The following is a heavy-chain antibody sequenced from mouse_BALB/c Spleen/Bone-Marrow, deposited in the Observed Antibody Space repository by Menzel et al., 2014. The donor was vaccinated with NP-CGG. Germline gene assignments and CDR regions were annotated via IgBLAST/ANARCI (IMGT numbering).Heavy chain of an antibody. V-gene: IGHV1-63*02. Sequence: VQLQQSGAELVRPGTSVKMSCKAAGYTFTNYWIDWVKQRPGHGLEWIGDIYPGGGYTNYNEKFKGKATLTADTSSSTAYLQLSSLTSEDSAFYYCVRGHYFDYWGQGTTLTVSS. J-gene: IGHJ2*01. CDR1: GYTFTNYW. CDR2: IYPGGGYT. D-gene: IGHD3-3*01. CDR3: VRGHYFDY.